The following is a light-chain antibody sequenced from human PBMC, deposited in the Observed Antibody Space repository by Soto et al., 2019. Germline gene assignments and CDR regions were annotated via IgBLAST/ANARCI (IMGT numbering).Light chain of an antibody. Sequence: DIQMTQSPSSLSASVGNSVPITFRASQSISTYLNWYQKKQGKAPNLLIYDASRLQSGVPSRFSGSGGGTDVTISLCSVQPEDVATYFGQQSYVDPITFGQGTRREIK. CDR1: QSISTY. J-gene: IGKJ5*01. V-gene: IGKV1-39*01. CDR2: DAS. CDR3: QQSYVDPIT.